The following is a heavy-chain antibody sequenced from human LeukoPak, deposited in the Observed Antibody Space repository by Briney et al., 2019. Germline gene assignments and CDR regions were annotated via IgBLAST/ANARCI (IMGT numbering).Heavy chain of an antibody. Sequence: PGGSLRLSCAASGFTFSSYGMHWVRQAPGKGLEWVAVISYDGSNKYYADSVKGRFTISRDNSKNTLYLQMNSLRAEDTAVYYCAKGEVYYFGTSGGFDYWGQGTLVTVAS. CDR2: ISYDGSNK. CDR3: AKGEVYYFGTSGGFDY. CDR1: GFTFSSYG. D-gene: IGHD3-22*01. V-gene: IGHV3-30*18. J-gene: IGHJ4*02.